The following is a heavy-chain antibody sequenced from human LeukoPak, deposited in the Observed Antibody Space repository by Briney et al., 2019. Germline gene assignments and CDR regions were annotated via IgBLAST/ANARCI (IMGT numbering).Heavy chain of an antibody. CDR3: ARSTSRYRPNWFDP. CDR2: IIPILGIA. CDR1: GGTFSSYT. Sequence: SVKVSCKASGGTFSSYTISWVRQAPGQGLEWMGRIIPILGIANYAQKFQGRVTITADKSTSTAYMELSSLRSEDTAVYYCARSTSRYRPNWFDPWGQGTLVTVSS. D-gene: IGHD2-2*01. V-gene: IGHV1-69*02. J-gene: IGHJ5*02.